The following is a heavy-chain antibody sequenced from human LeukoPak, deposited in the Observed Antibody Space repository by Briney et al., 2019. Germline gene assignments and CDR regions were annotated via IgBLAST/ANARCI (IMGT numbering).Heavy chain of an antibody. CDR3: AREGSMTARPFVSIDY. CDR2: IHTSGST. D-gene: IGHD6-6*01. CDR1: GGSISSYY. J-gene: IGHJ4*02. V-gene: IGHV4-4*07. Sequence: SETLSLTCTVSGGSISSYYWSWVRQPAGKGLEWIGRIHTSGSTDYNPSLESRVTMSVDTSKNQFSLKLSSVTATDTAVYYCAREGSMTARPFVSIDYWGQGTLVTVSS.